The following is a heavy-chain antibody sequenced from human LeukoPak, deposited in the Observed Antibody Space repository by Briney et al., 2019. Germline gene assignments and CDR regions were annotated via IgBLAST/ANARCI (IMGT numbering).Heavy chain of an antibody. V-gene: IGHV4-34*01. CDR2: INHSGST. D-gene: IGHD3-3*01. CDR3: AILRYDFWSDPQDY. CDR1: GGSFSGYY. Sequence: SQTPSLTCAVYGGSFSGYYWSWIRQPPGKGLEWIGEINHSGSTNYNPSLKSRVTISVDTSKNQFSLKLSSVTAADTAVYYCAILRYDFWSDPQDYWGQGTLVTVSS. J-gene: IGHJ4*02.